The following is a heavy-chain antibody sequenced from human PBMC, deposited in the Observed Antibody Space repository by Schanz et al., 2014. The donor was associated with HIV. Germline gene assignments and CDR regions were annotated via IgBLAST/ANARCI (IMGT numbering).Heavy chain of an antibody. Sequence: QVQLVQSGAEVKKTGSPVKVSCKASGGTFSNYAINWVRQAPGQGLEWMGGIIPIFGTSNYAQKFQGRVTITADESTSTAYMELSSLRSEDTAVYYCARGRYSGSYYNYWGQGTLVTVSS. CDR1: GGTFSNYA. J-gene: IGHJ4*02. D-gene: IGHD1-26*01. V-gene: IGHV1-69*01. CDR3: ARGRYSGSYYNY. CDR2: IIPIFGTS.